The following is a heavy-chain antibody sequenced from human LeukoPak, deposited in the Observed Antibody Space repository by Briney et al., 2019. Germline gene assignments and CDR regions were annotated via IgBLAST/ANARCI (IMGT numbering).Heavy chain of an antibody. J-gene: IGHJ2*01. CDR3: ARQQYYYDSSNYYPPNNSDWYHDV. CDR1: GDSVSSNSAA. D-gene: IGHD3-22*01. V-gene: IGHV6-1*01. Sequence: SQTLSLTCAISGDSVSSNSAAWNWIRQSPSRGLEWLGRTYFRSKWYHDYAVSMRSRIIIDPETSKNQFSLQLDSVTPEDTAVYYCARQQYYYDSSNYYPPNNSDWYHDVWGRGTLVTVSA. CDR2: TYFRSKWYH.